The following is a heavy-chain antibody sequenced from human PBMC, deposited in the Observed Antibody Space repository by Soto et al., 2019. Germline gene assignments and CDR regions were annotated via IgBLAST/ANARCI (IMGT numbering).Heavy chain of an antibody. CDR3: ARHRKNWHSKWFDP. Sequence: SETLSLTCTVSGGSISSTSHYWAWIRQPPGKGLEWIGSMYYSGSTYYDPSLKSRVTISVDTSKNQFSLNLNSVTAADTAIYYCARHRKNWHSKWFDPWGQGSLVTVSS. V-gene: IGHV4-39*01. CDR2: MYYSGST. CDR1: GGSISSTSHY. D-gene: IGHD1-7*01. J-gene: IGHJ5*02.